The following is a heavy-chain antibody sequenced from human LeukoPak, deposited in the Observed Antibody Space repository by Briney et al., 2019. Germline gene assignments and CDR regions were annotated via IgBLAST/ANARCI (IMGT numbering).Heavy chain of an antibody. J-gene: IGHJ4*02. CDR1: GYSFTAFY. CDR2: LHPRSGET. CDR3: ARDGEYGTGSYYRGFFDY. V-gene: IGHV1-2*02. D-gene: IGHD3-10*01. Sequence: GASVKVSCKASGYSFTAFYIHWVRQAPGQGLEWMGWLHPRSGETNYAYKFRGRVTMTRDTSISTAYMDLGSLGSDDTAVYYCARDGEYGTGSYYRGFFDYWGQGILVTVSS.